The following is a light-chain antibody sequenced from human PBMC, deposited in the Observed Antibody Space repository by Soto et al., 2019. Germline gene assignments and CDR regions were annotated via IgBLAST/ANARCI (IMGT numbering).Light chain of an antibody. J-gene: IGKJ5*01. CDR2: AAS. CDR3: QQADSFPIT. CDR1: QDVSTW. V-gene: IGKV1-12*01. Sequence: DIQMTQSPSSVSASVGDRVTITCRASQDVSTWLAWYQQEPGKAPKVLIYAASSLQSGVPSRFSGSGSGTDFTLTISSLQPEDFATYYCQQADSFPITFGQGTRLDIK.